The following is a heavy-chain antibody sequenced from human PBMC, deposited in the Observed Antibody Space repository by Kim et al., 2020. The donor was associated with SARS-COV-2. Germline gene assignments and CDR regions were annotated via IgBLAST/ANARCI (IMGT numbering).Heavy chain of an antibody. CDR2: ISSSSSYT. CDR1: GFTFSDYY. Sequence: GGSLRFSCAASGFTFSDYYMSWIRQAPGKGLEWVSYISSSSSYTNYADSVKGRFTISRDNAKNSLYLQMNSLRAEDTAVYYCARETYYDILTGYYTVLDYWGQGTLVTVSS. V-gene: IGHV3-11*06. D-gene: IGHD3-9*01. J-gene: IGHJ4*02. CDR3: ARETYYDILTGYYTVLDY.